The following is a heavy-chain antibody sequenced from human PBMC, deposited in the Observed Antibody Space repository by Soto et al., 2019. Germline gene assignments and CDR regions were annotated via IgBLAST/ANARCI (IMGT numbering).Heavy chain of an antibody. Sequence: QVQLQESGPGLVKPSETLSLNCTVSGGPISSYYWSWIRQSPGKGLEWIGYIYYSGSTNYNPSLPRRITISVDPSKNQFSLELSSVPAADTAVYYCGRGSSGWPTRLDYWGQGTLVTVSS. CDR1: GGPISSYY. V-gene: IGHV4-59*01. D-gene: IGHD6-19*01. CDR2: IYYSGST. J-gene: IGHJ4*02. CDR3: GRGSSGWPTRLDY.